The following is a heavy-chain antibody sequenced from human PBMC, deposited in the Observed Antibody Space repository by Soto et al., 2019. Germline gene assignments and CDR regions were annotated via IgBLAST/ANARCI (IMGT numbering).Heavy chain of an antibody. CDR2: ITHDGSTI. D-gene: IGHD3-16*01. V-gene: IGHV3-30*03. CDR3: ARHLASRVITSAGYDS. CDR1: GFSLSSHA. J-gene: IGHJ5*01. Sequence: QVQLVESGGGVVQPGRSLRLSCAASGFSLSSHAMNWVRQAPGKGLEWLSIITHDGSTIFYADYVKGRFTISRDNSKNTLYLQMNSLRTDETAVYFCARHLASRVITSAGYDSWGQGTLVTVSS.